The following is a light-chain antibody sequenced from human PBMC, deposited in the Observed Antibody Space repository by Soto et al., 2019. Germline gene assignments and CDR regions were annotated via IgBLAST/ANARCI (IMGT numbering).Light chain of an antibody. V-gene: IGLV2-11*01. CDR3: CSYTYTYSV. CDR2: DAT. CDR1: SSDFGGSEF. Sequence: QSALTQPRSVSASPGQSVGISCTKTSSDFGGSEFVSWYQQQPGKAPKLIIYDATQRPSGVPDRFSGSKSGDTASLTISGLQAEDEADYYCCSYTYTYSVFGGGTKVTVL. J-gene: IGLJ3*02.